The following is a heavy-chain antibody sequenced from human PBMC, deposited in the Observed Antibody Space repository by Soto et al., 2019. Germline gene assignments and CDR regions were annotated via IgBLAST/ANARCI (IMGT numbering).Heavy chain of an antibody. D-gene: IGHD4-17*01. CDR3: ARDSIDDYGDPGWNY. V-gene: IGHV3-23*01. CDR1: GFTFSSYA. CDR2: ISGSGDNT. J-gene: IGHJ4*02. Sequence: EVQLLESGGGLVQPGGSLRLSCAASGFTFSSYAMSWVRQAPGKGLEWVSAISGSGDNTYYADSVKGRFTISRDNSKNTLYLQMNSLRAEDTAVYYCARDSIDDYGDPGWNYWGQGTLVTVSS.